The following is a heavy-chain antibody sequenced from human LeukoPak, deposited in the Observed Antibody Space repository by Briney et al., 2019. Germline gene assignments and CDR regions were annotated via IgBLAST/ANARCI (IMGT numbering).Heavy chain of an antibody. CDR3: AKTLSAYWGGDCYSLDY. J-gene: IGHJ4*02. CDR2: IRGSGGST. D-gene: IGHD2-21*02. Sequence: GGSLTLSCTPSGFTFSSCAMSWVRRARGEALEWVSAIRGSGGSTNYADSAKGRFAISRDNSKNTLYLQMNSLRAEDTAVYYCAKTLSAYWGGDCYSLDYWGQGTLVTVSS. V-gene: IGHV3-23*01. CDR1: GFTFSSCA.